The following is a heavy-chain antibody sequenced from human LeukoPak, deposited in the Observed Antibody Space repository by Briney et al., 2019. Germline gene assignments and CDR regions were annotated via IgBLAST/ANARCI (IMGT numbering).Heavy chain of an antibody. Sequence: ISGSGGSTYYADSVKGRFTISRDNSKNTLYLQMNSLRAEDTAVYYCAKVVNPALPYFDYWGQGTLVTVSS. V-gene: IGHV3-23*01. CDR3: AKVVNPALPYFDY. CDR2: ISGSGGST. J-gene: IGHJ4*02.